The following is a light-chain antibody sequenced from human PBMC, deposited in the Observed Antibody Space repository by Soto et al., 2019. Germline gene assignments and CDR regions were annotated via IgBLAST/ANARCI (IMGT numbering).Light chain of an antibody. V-gene: IGLV2-14*01. CDR2: DVS. CDR1: SSDVGGYNY. Sequence: QSALTQPASVSGSPGQSITISCTGTSSDVGGYNYVSWFQQHPGKAPRFMVYDVSNRPSGVSNRFSGCKSGNTASLTISGRQAEDEADYYCSSYSSSSTYVLFGGGTKLTVL. J-gene: IGLJ2*01. CDR3: SSYSSSSTYVL.